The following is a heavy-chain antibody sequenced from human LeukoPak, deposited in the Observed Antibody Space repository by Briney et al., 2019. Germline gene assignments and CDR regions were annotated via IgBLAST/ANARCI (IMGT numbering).Heavy chain of an antibody. CDR2: MYPGDSDT. V-gene: IGHV5-51*01. J-gene: IGHJ4*02. Sequence: GESLNISCKGSGYIFTNYSIGWVRQMPGKGLEWMGIMYPGDSDTRYSPSFQGQVTISADKSISTAHLKWRSLKAAANAMYYCERPMDVWGITGYFDRWGQGTLVSVSS. CDR1: GYIFTNYS. D-gene: IGHD3-10*01. CDR3: ERPMDVWGITGYFDR.